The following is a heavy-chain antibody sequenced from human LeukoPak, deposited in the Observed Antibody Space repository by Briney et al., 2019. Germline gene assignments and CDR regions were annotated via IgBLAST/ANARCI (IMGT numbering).Heavy chain of an antibody. J-gene: IGHJ6*03. V-gene: IGHV4-39*07. CDR1: GDSISSSSSY. D-gene: IGHD3-10*01. Sequence: PSETLSLTCTVSGDSISSSSSYWGWIRQPPGKGLEWIGSIYYSGSTYYNTSLKSRVTISVDTSKNQFSLKLSSVTAADTGVYYCARIGGSFYFYYYWDVWGKGTTVTFSS. CDR2: IYYSGST. CDR3: ARIGGSFYFYYYWDV.